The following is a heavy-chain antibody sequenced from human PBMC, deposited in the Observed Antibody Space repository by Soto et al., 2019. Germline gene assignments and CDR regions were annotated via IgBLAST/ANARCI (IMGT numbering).Heavy chain of an antibody. J-gene: IGHJ4*02. Sequence: GASVKVSCKASGYTFTSYYMHWVRQAPGQRLEWMGRINASSGNTKYSQKFQGRVTITRDTYASTAYMELSSLRSEDTAVYYCARAVAVPADFDYWGQGTLVTVSS. V-gene: IGHV1-3*01. CDR3: ARAVAVPADFDY. CDR1: GYTFTSYY. D-gene: IGHD6-19*01. CDR2: INASSGNT.